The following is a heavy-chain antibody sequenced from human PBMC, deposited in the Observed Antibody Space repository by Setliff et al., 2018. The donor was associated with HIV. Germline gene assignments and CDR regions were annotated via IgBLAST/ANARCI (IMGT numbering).Heavy chain of an antibody. Sequence: PGGSLRLSCAASGFTFSSYAMHWVRQAPGKGLEWVAVISYDGSNKYYADSVKGRFTISRDNSKNTLYLQMNSLKTEDTAVYYCTTDFRGVTYPFFDYWGQGTLVTVSS. J-gene: IGHJ4*02. CDR2: ISYDGSNK. V-gene: IGHV3-30*04. D-gene: IGHD3-10*01. CDR1: GFTFSSYA. CDR3: TTDFRGVTYPFFDY.